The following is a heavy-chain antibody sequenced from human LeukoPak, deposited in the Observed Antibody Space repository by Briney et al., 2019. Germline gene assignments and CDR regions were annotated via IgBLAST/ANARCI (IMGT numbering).Heavy chain of an antibody. CDR3: ATQGDQTYCSSTSCYALAY. V-gene: IGHV1-24*01. Sequence: ASVKVSCKVSGYTLTELSMHWVRQAPGKGLEWMGGFDPEDGETIYAQKFRGRVTMTEDTSTDTAYMELSSLRSEDTAVYYCATQGDQTYCSSTSCYALAYWGQGTLVTVSS. J-gene: IGHJ4*02. CDR1: GYTLTELS. CDR2: FDPEDGET. D-gene: IGHD2-2*01.